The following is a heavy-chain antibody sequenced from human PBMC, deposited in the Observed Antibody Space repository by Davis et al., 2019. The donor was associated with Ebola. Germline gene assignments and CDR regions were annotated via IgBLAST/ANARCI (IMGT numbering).Heavy chain of an antibody. CDR2: IYYSGST. CDR3: ARDLAGMDV. J-gene: IGHJ6*02. Sequence: GSLRLSCTVSGGSISSGDYYWSWIRQAPGKGLEWIGYIYYSGSTNYNPSLKSRVTISVDTSKNQFSLKLSSVTAADTAVYYCARDLAGMDVWGQGTTVTVSS. CDR1: GGSISSGDYY. V-gene: IGHV4-61*08.